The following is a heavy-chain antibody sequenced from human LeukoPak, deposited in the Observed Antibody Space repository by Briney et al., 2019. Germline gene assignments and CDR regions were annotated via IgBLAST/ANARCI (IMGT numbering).Heavy chain of an antibody. J-gene: IGHJ6*02. Sequence: SETLSLTCTVSGASISSYYWTWLRQPPGKGLEWIGYMYDSGNSGYNPSLKSRVAISLDTSKMQFSLKLRSVTAADTAVYYCARGVVVAATGSGYYYGMDVWGQGTTVTVSS. D-gene: IGHD2-15*01. CDR1: GASISSYY. CDR2: MYDSGNS. V-gene: IGHV4-59*12. CDR3: ARGVVVAATGSGYYYGMDV.